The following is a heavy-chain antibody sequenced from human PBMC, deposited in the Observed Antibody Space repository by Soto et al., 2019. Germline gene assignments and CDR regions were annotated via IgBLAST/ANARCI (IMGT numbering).Heavy chain of an antibody. CDR2: ISSSSSYI. V-gene: IGHV3-21*01. Sequence: PGGSLRLSCAASGFTFSSYSMNWVRQAPGKGLEWVSSISSSSSYIYYADSVKGRFTISRDNAKNSLYLQMNSLRAEDTAVYYCARDEIGWNSNYDEYYYYGMDVWGQGTTVTVSS. CDR1: GFTFSSYS. D-gene: IGHD4-4*01. CDR3: ARDEIGWNSNYDEYYYYGMDV. J-gene: IGHJ6*02.